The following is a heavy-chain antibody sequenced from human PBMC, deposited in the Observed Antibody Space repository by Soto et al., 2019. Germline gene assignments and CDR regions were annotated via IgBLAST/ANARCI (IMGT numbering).Heavy chain of an antibody. Sequence: GGSLRLSCAASGFTFSNYEMNWVRQAPGKGLEWVSYIGTRGRTIYYADSVKGRFTISRDNAKNSLYLQMNSLRAEDTAVYYCARDPAISSGKFDYGLDVCGQGTTVTVYS. CDR3: ARDPAISSGKFDYGLDV. CDR1: GFTFSNYE. D-gene: IGHD5-18*01. V-gene: IGHV3-48*03. J-gene: IGHJ6*02. CDR2: IGTRGRTI.